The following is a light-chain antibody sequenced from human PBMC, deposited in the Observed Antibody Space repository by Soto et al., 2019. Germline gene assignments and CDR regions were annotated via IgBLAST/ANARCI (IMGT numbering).Light chain of an antibody. J-gene: IGKJ2*01. CDR2: GAS. Sequence: EIVLTQSPGTLSLSPGERATLSCRASQSVSSTYLAWYQRKPVQAPRRLIYGASSRATGIPDRFSGSGSGTDFTLTISRLEPEDFAVYYCQQYGSSPHTFGQGTKLEIK. CDR1: QSVSSTY. V-gene: IGKV3-20*01. CDR3: QQYGSSPHT.